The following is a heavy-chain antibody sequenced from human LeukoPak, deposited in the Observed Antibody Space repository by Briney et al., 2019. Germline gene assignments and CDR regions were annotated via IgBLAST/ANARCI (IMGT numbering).Heavy chain of an antibody. D-gene: IGHD6-19*01. CDR3: ARDGSGTGWYAADY. J-gene: IGHJ4*02. CDR2: IYYSGST. V-gene: IGHV4-59*01. CDR1: GVSISNYY. Sequence: PSETLSRTCTVSGVSISNYYWSWIRQPPGKGLEWIGYIYYSGSTNYNPSLKSRVTISVDTSKNQFSLKLTSVTAADTAVYYCARDGSGTGWYAADYWGQGTLVTVSS.